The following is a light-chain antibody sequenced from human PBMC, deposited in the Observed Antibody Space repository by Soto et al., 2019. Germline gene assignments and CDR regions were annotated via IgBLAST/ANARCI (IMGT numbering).Light chain of an antibody. CDR2: EIN. CDR1: SSDVGGYNY. Sequence: QSALTQPPSASGSPGQSVTISCTGTSSDVGGYNYVSWYQQHPGKAPKLMFYEINKRPSGVPDLFSGSKSGSTASLTVSGLQAEDEADYYCISFAGSGTVFGTGTKLTVL. V-gene: IGLV2-8*01. CDR3: ISFAGSGTV. J-gene: IGLJ1*01.